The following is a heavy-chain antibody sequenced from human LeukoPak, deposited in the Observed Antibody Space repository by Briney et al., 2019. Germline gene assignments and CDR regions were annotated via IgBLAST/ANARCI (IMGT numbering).Heavy chain of an antibody. Sequence: SVKVSCKASGGTFSSYAISWVRQAPGQGLEWMGGIIPIFGTANYAQKFQGRVTITADESTSTAYMELSSLRSEDTAVYYCARVGYSGYGPRYYFDYWGQGTLVTVSS. CDR3: ARVGYSGYGPRYYFDY. J-gene: IGHJ4*02. CDR1: GGTFSSYA. CDR2: IIPIFGTA. D-gene: IGHD5-12*01. V-gene: IGHV1-69*01.